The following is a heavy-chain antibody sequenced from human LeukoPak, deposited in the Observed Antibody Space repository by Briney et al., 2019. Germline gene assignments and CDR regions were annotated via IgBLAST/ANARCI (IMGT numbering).Heavy chain of an antibody. CDR3: ARSPRITIFGVVIPYYFDY. CDR1: GYSISSGYY. Sequence: SETLSLTCAVSGYSISSGYYWSWIRQPPGKGLEWIGEINHSGSTNYNPSLKSRVTISVDTSKNQFSLKLSSVTAADTAVYYCARSPRITIFGVVIPYYFDYWGQGTLVTVSS. CDR2: INHSGST. V-gene: IGHV4-34*01. J-gene: IGHJ4*02. D-gene: IGHD3-3*01.